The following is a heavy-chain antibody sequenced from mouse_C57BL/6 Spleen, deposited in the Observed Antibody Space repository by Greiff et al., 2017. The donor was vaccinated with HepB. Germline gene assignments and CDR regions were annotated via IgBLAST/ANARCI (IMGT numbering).Heavy chain of an antibody. V-gene: IGHV1-82*01. CDR1: GYAFSSSW. J-gene: IGHJ1*03. D-gene: IGHD1-1*01. CDR2: IYPGDGDT. Sequence: VQLQQSGPELVKPGASVKISCKASGYAFSSSWMNWVKQRPGKGLEWIGRIYPGDGDTNYNGKFKGKATLTADKSSSTAYMQLSSLTSADSAVYFCARDYYGGTPGGLDVWGTGTTVTVSS. CDR3: ARDYYGGTPGGLDV.